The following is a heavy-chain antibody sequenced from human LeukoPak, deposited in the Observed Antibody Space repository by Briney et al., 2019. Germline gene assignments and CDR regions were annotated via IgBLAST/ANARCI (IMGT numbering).Heavy chain of an antibody. V-gene: IGHV4-59*01. D-gene: IGHD3-10*01. CDR3: ARPVLLWFGESGYFDY. J-gene: IGHJ4*02. CDR1: GGSISSYY. Sequence: SETLSLTCTVSGGSISSYYWRWIRQPPGKGLEWVGYIYCSGSTNYNPALKSRVTISVDSSKNQFSLKLSSVTAADTAVYYCARPVLLWFGESGYFDYWGQGTLVTVSS. CDR2: IYCSGST.